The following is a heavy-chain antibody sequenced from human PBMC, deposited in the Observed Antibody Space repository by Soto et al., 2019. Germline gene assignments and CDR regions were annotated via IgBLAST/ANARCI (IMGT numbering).Heavy chain of an antibody. Sequence: GGSLRLSCAASGFTFSRYAMHWGRQAPGKGLEWVAVISYDGSNKYYADSVKGRFTISRDNSKNTLYLQMNSLRAEDTAVYYCASSRITMVRGVTYNWFDPWGQGTLVTVSS. CDR1: GFTFSRYA. D-gene: IGHD3-10*01. CDR3: ASSRITMVRGVTYNWFDP. V-gene: IGHV3-30-3*01. CDR2: ISYDGSNK. J-gene: IGHJ5*02.